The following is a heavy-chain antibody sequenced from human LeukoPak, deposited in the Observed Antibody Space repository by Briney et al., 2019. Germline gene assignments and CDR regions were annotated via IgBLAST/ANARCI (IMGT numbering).Heavy chain of an antibody. V-gene: IGHV3-21*01. CDR1: GFTFSSYS. J-gene: IGHJ4*02. CDR3: ARVLAVADPGGY. Sequence: GGSLRLSCAASGFTFSSYSMNWVRQAPGKGLAWVSSISSSSSYIYYADSVKGRFTISRDNAKNSLYLQMNSLRAEDTAVYYCARVLAVADPGGYWGQGTLVTVSS. D-gene: IGHD6-19*01. CDR2: ISSSSSYI.